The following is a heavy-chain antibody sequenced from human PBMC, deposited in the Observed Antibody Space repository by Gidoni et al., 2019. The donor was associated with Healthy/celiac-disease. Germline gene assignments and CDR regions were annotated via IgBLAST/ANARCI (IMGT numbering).Heavy chain of an antibody. CDR1: GGSISSSSYY. D-gene: IGHD1-26*01. J-gene: IGHJ3*02. CDR2: IYYSGST. CDR3: ARTMGATYLLEAFDI. Sequence: QLQLQESGPGLVKPSETLSLTCTVSGGSISSSSYYWGWIRQPPGKGLEWIGSIYYSGSTYYNPSLKSRVTISVDTSKNQFSLKLSPVTAADTAVYYCARTMGATYLLEAFDIWGQGTMVTVSS. V-gene: IGHV4-39*01.